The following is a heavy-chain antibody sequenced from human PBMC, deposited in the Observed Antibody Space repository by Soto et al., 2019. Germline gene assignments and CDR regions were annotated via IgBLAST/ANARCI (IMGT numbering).Heavy chain of an antibody. CDR3: ARARGSYYGSGSFYYYGMDV. V-gene: IGHV6-1*01. CDR1: GDSVSSNSAA. Sequence: TLSLTCAISGDSVSSNSAAWNWIRQSPSRGLEWLGRTYYRSKWYNDYAVSVKSRITINPDTSKNQFSLQLNSVTPEDTAVYYCARARGSYYGSGSFYYYGMDVWGQGTTVTVSS. J-gene: IGHJ6*02. CDR2: TYYRSKWYN. D-gene: IGHD3-10*01.